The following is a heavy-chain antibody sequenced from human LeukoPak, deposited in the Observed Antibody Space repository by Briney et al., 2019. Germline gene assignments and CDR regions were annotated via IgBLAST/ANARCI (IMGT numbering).Heavy chain of an antibody. Sequence: PGGSLRLSCAASGFTFSSYGMHWVRQAPGKGLEWVAVISYDGSNKYYADSVKGRFTISRDNSKNTLYLQMNSLRAEDTAVYYCAKDFIMVRGVIGLGWFDPWGQGTLVTVSS. CDR3: AKDFIMVRGVIGLGWFDP. D-gene: IGHD3-10*01. J-gene: IGHJ5*02. CDR2: ISYDGSNK. CDR1: GFTFSSYG. V-gene: IGHV3-30*18.